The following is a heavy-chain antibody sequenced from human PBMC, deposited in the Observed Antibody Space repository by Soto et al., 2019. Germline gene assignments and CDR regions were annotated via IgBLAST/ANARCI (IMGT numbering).Heavy chain of an antibody. J-gene: IGHJ3*02. CDR2: ISYDGSNK. CDR3: AKAHIAAAERPNFDI. Sequence: GGSLRLSCAASGFTFSSYGMHWVRQAPGKGLEWVAVISYDGSNKYYADSVKGRFTISRDNSKNTLYLQMNSLRAEDTAVYYCAKAHIAAAERPNFDIWGQGTMVTVSS. CDR1: GFTFSSYG. D-gene: IGHD6-13*01. V-gene: IGHV3-30*18.